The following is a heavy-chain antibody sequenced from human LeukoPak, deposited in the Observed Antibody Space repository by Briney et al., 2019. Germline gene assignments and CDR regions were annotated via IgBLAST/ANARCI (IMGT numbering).Heavy chain of an antibody. Sequence: SETLSLTCTVSGASVSSASYWTWIRQPPGKGVEWIAHIYNGVNTNYNPSLKSRVTISVDTSKNQFSLWLNSVTAADTAVYYCARSRVFNSGAFDLWGQGSLVTVSS. CDR1: GASVSSASY. D-gene: IGHD1-26*01. V-gene: IGHV4-61*01. J-gene: IGHJ5*02. CDR3: ARSRVFNSGAFDL. CDR2: IYNGVNT.